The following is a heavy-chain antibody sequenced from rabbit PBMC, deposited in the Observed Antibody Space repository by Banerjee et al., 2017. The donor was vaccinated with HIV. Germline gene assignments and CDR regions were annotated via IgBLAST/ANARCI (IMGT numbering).Heavy chain of an antibody. D-gene: IGHD6-1*01. V-gene: IGHV1S45*01. CDR2: IYAGSSGNT. CDR1: GFDFSSYYM. CDR3: GRDRGVGYDLNL. Sequence: QEQLKETGGGLVQPGGSLTLSCKASGFDFSSYYMNWVRQAPGKGPEWIACIYAGSSGNTYYASWAKGRFTISKTSSTTVTLQMTSLTDADTATYFCGRDRGVGYDLNLWGPGTLVTVS. J-gene: IGHJ6*01.